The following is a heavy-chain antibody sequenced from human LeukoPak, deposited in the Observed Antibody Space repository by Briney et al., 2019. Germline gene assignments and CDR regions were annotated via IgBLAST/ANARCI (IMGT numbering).Heavy chain of an antibody. CDR3: ARDVQLST. J-gene: IGHJ3*01. CDR2: ISFSGGNT. Sequence: PGGSLRLSCAASGFTVSSNYMSWVRQAPGKGLEWVSLISFSGGNTYYADSVKGRFTISRDNSKDTLYLQMNSLRAEDTAIYYCARDVQLSTWGLGTMVTVSS. D-gene: IGHD5-24*01. V-gene: IGHV3-23*01. CDR1: GFTVSSNY.